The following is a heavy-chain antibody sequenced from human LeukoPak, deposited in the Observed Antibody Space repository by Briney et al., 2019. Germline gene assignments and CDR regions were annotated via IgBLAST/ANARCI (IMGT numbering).Heavy chain of an antibody. CDR1: GYTFTSYY. V-gene: IGHV1-2*04. J-gene: IGHJ4*02. CDR3: ARGLDTALNY. CDR2: INPNSGGT. Sequence: GASVKVSCKASGYTFTSYYMHWVRQAPGQGLEWMGWINPNSGGTNYAQNFQGWVTMTRDTSISTAYMELSRLRSDDTAVYYCARGLDTALNYWGQGTLVTVSS. D-gene: IGHD5-18*01.